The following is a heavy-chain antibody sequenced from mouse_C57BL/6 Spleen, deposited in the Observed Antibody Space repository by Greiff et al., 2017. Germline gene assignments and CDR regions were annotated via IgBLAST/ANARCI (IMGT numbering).Heavy chain of an antibody. CDR1: GFTFSSYA. Sequence: EVKLMESGGGLVKPGGSLKLSCAASGFTFSSYAMSWVRQTPEKRLEWVATISDGGSYTYYPDNVKGRFTISRDNAKNNLYLQMSHLKSEDTAMYYCARLDYAMDYWGQGTSVTVS. V-gene: IGHV5-4*03. CDR3: ARLDYAMDY. J-gene: IGHJ4*01. CDR2: ISDGGSYT.